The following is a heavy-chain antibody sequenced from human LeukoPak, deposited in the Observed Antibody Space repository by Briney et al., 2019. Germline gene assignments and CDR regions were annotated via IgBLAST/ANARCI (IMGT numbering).Heavy chain of an antibody. CDR3: ARFEDYGGNRDVFDI. V-gene: IGHV1-2*02. CDR1: GYTFTAYY. D-gene: IGHD4-23*01. CDR2: INPHSGGA. J-gene: IGHJ3*02. Sequence: ASVKVSCKAPGYTFTAYYINWVRQAPGQGLEWMGWINPHSGGAVYAQGFQGRVTMTRDTSISTAYMELSRLGSDDTAVYYCARFEDYGGNRDVFDIWGQGTLVTVSS.